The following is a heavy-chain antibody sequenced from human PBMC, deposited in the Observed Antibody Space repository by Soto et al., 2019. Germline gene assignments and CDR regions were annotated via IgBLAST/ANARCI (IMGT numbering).Heavy chain of an antibody. J-gene: IGHJ4*02. CDR2: IKQDGIEK. CDR1: GFTFSNYW. Sequence: EVQLVESGGGLVQPGGSLRLSCAASGFTFSNYWMSWVHQAPGKGLEWVAIIKQDGIEKYYVDSVKGRFTISRDNAKNSLFLQMNSLRAEDTAVYYCARIMIFGVVDLFDYWGQGILVTVSS. V-gene: IGHV3-7*01. D-gene: IGHD3-3*01. CDR3: ARIMIFGVVDLFDY.